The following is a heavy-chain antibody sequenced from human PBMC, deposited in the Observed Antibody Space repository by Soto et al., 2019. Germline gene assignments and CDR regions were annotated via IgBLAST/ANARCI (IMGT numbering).Heavy chain of an antibody. J-gene: IGHJ5*02. D-gene: IGHD4-17*01. CDR2: INPNSGGT. CDR1: VYRFTCYY. Sequence: XSVNVSCQASVYRFTCYYMHWVRQAPGQGLEWMGWINPNSGGTNYAQKFQGRVTMTRDTSISTAYMELSRLRSDDTAVYYCARDYMTTVTTSRGNWFDHWGQGPLVTVSS. V-gene: IGHV1-2*02. CDR3: ARDYMTTVTTSRGNWFDH.